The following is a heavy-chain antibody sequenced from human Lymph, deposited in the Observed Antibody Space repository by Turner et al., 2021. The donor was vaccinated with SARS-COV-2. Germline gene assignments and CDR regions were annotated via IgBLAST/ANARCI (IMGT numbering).Heavy chain of an antibody. J-gene: IGHJ4*02. CDR3: AKDPGYCSGGSCYSRTYFDF. V-gene: IGHV3-43*02. D-gene: IGHD2-15*01. CDR1: GFTFDDYA. CDR2: ISGDGGGT. Sequence: EVQLVESVGGVVQPGGSLRLSCAASGFTFDDYAMHWVRQAPGKGLEWVSLISGDGGGTYYADSVKGRFTISRDNSKNSLSLQMNSLRAEDTALYYCAKDPGYCSGGSCYSRTYFDFWGQGTLVTVSA.